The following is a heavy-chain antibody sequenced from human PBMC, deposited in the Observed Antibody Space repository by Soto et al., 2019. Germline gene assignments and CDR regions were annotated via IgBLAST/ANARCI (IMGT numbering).Heavy chain of an antibody. J-gene: IGHJ4*02. CDR2: VNPHGAST. V-gene: IGHV1-46*01. CDR3: ASVTTIWSN. Sequence: QVQVVQSGAEVREPGASVKVSCTASGYSSSNYYTHWARQAPGQGLEWMGIVNPHGASTVYAQRFQGRLTLTRDTSTNTDYMDLSRLTSDDTAIYYCASVTTIWSNWGQGTLVTLSS. D-gene: IGHD2-21*02. CDR1: GYSSSNYY.